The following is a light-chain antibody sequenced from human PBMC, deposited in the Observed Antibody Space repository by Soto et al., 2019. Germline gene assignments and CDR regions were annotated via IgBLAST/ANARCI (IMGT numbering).Light chain of an antibody. CDR3: QQRTDWPMT. V-gene: IGKV3-11*01. CDR1: QSVSSY. CDR2: GAS. J-gene: IGKJ5*01. Sequence: EIVLTQSPATLSLSPGERATLSCRASQSVSSYLAWYQQRPGQAPRLLIYGASNRATGIPARFSGSGSGTTFTLTIRNLKAEDFAVYYWQQRTDWPMTFGQGTRLEIK.